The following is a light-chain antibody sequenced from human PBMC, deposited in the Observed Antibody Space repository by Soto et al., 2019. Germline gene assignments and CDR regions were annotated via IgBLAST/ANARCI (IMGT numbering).Light chain of an antibody. CDR3: SSYTSSSTLV. Sequence: QSALTQPASVSGSPGQSITISCTGTSSDVGGYNYVSWYQQHPGKAPELMIYDVSNRPSGVSNRVSGSKSSNTASLTISGLQAEDEADYYCSSYTSSSTLVFAGGTKLTVL. V-gene: IGLV2-14*01. CDR1: SSDVGGYNY. J-gene: IGLJ3*02. CDR2: DVS.